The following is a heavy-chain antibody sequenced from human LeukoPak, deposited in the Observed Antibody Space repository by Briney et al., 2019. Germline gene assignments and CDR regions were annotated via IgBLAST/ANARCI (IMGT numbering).Heavy chain of an antibody. Sequence: TGGSLRLSCAASGFTFSNYAMYWVRQAPGKGLEWVSAIGATGYSTYYADSVKGRFTISRDNSKNTLYLQMNSLRAEDTAVFYCAKRGGGNYFDYWGQGSLVTVPS. J-gene: IGHJ4*02. CDR2: IGATGYST. V-gene: IGHV3-23*01. CDR3: AKRGGGNYFDY. D-gene: IGHD3-10*01. CDR1: GFTFSNYA.